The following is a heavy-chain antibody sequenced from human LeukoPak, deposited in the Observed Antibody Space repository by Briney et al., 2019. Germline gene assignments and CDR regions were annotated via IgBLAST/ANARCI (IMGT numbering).Heavy chain of an antibody. CDR1: GFTFSSYS. CDR3: XRANGMDV. V-gene: IGHV3-48*02. J-gene: IGHJ6*02. CDR2: ISSSSTI. Sequence: LSGGSLRLSCAASGFTFSSYSMNWVRQAPGKGLEWVSYISSSSTIYYADSVKGRFTISRDNAKNSLYLQMSSLRDEDTPVYYCXRANGMDVWGQGTTVTVSS.